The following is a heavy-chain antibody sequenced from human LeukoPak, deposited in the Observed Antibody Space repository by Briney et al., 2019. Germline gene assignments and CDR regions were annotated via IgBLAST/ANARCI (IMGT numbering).Heavy chain of an antibody. CDR1: GGSISSSSYY. CDR3: GRRANYLGYYFDY. Sequence: SETLSLTCTVSGGSISSSSYYWGWIRQPPGKGLEWIGSIYYSGGTYYNPSLNSRVTISVDTSKNQFSLKLSSVTAADTAVYYCGRRANYLGYYFDYWGQGTLVTVSS. D-gene: IGHD1-7*01. J-gene: IGHJ4*02. CDR2: IYYSGGT. V-gene: IGHV4-39*01.